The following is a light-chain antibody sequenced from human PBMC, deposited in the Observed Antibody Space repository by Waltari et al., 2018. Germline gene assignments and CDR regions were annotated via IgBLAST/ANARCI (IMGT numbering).Light chain of an antibody. CDR1: QSISSW. Sequence: DIQMTQSPATLSASVGDRVIITCRATQSISSWLAWFQQKPGNAPKLLIYQPSTLESGVPSRFSGSGSGSEFTLTISSLQPDDFATYHCQQYDSYPWTFGQGTKVEVK. CDR3: QQYDSYPWT. CDR2: QPS. J-gene: IGKJ1*01. V-gene: IGKV1-5*03.